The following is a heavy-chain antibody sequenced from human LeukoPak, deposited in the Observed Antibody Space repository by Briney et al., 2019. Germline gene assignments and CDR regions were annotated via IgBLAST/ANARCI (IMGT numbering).Heavy chain of an antibody. CDR2: VTRSGRA. D-gene: IGHD6-13*01. CDR3: ARAPGRSSWVDFDY. Sequence: SETLSLTCAVYGGSFSGYYWSWIRQPPGKGLQWIGEVTRSGRANSNPSLKNRVTMSPDTAKNQFSLSLSSVTAADTAVYYCARAPGRSSWVDFDYWGQGTLVTVSS. CDR1: GGSFSGYY. V-gene: IGHV4-34*01. J-gene: IGHJ4*02.